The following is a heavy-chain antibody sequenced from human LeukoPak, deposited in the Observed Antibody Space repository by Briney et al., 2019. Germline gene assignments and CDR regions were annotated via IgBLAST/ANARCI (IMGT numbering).Heavy chain of an antibody. J-gene: IGHJ4*02. CDR2: INHSGST. D-gene: IGHD3-10*01. CDR1: GGSFSGYY. V-gene: IGHV4-34*01. CDR3: ARARYYGSGSRPVRSFDY. Sequence: SETLSLTCAVYGGSFSGYYWSWIRQPPGKGLEWIGEINHSGSTNYNPSLKSRVTISVDTSKNQFSLKLSSVTAADTAVYYCARARYYGSGSRPVRSFDYWGQGTLVTVSS.